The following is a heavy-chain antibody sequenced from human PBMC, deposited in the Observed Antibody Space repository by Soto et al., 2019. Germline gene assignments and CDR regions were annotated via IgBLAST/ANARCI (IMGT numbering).Heavy chain of an antibody. CDR3: TSTYYYDSSGWGWAFDI. V-gene: IGHV1-2*02. D-gene: IGHD3-22*01. CDR2: INPNSGGT. CDR1: GYTFTGYY. Sequence: QVQLVQSGAEVKKPGASVKVSCKASGYTFTGYYMHWVRQAPGQGLEWMGWINPNSGGTNYAQKFQGRVTMTRDTSISTAYMELSRLRSDDTAVYYCTSTYYYDSSGWGWAFDIWGQGTMVTVSS. J-gene: IGHJ3*02.